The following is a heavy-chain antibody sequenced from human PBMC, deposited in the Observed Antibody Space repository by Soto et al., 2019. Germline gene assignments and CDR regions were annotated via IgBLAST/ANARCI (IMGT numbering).Heavy chain of an antibody. D-gene: IGHD2-21*01. CDR3: GRSRSASSHIAFDF. CDR1: GFTLSDHY. J-gene: IGHJ4*02. CDR2: SRDRANGYTT. Sequence: EVQLVESGGDLVQPGGSLRLSCEASGFTLSDHYMDWVRQAPGKGLEWVGRSRDRANGYTTEYAASVKGRFTISRDDSKNSLYLQMNSLKTEDPAVYYCGRSRSASSHIAFDFWGQGTLLTVSS. V-gene: IGHV3-72*01.